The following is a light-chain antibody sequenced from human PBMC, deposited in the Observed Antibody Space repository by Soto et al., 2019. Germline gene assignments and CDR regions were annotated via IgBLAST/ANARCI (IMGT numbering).Light chain of an antibody. J-gene: IGKJ1*01. CDR3: QQSDSSPWT. Sequence: DIQMTQSPTSLSESVGDRVTISCRSSQIISTYLNWYQQKPGTAPRLLISRASSVQTGVPPRFSGSGSGRDFTLTISSLRPEDIGTYFCQQSDSSPWTFGPGTRVEI. CDR2: RAS. V-gene: IGKV1-39*01. CDR1: QIISTY.